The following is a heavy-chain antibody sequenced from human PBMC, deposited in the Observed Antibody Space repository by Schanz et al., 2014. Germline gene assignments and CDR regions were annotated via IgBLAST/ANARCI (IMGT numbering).Heavy chain of an antibody. CDR2: INTANGNA. D-gene: IGHD2-21*01. CDR3: ARDLPYCDGGKCYSDGFDI. CDR1: GYTFSSHG. Sequence: QVQVVQSGVELKKPGASVKVSCKASGYTFSSHGIHWLRQAPGQSLEWMGWINTANGNAKYSANCQARVTITRDTSTTTAYMELTNLRSEDTAVYYCARDLPYCDGGKCYSDGFDIWGQGTLVTVSS. J-gene: IGHJ3*02. V-gene: IGHV1-3*04.